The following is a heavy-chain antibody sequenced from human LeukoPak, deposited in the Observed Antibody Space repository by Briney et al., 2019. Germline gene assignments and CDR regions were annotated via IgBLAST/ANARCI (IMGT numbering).Heavy chain of an antibody. Sequence: PSETLSLTCTVSGGSISSYYWSWIRQPPGKGLEWVGNIYYIGSTNYNPSLKSRVTISLDTSKNQFSLKLSSVTAADTAVYYCAGDRGDDYNLYYFDYWGQGTLVTVSS. CDR3: AGDRGDDYNLYYFDY. CDR2: IYYIGST. D-gene: IGHD5-24*01. V-gene: IGHV4-59*01. CDR1: GGSISSYY. J-gene: IGHJ4*02.